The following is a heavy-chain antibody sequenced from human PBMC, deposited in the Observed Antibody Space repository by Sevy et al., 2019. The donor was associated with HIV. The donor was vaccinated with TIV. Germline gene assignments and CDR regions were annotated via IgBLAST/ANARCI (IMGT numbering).Heavy chain of an antibody. J-gene: IGHJ6*02. D-gene: IGHD3-10*01. CDR3: ARRGGDYYGMDV. CDR1: GYTFTSYG. V-gene: IGHV1-18*04. Sequence: ASVKVSCKASGYTFTSYGISWVRQAPGQGLEWMGWIFAYNGHTNYAQKIQGRVTVTTDTSTSTAYMELKSLRSDDTAVYYCARRGGDYYGMDVWGQGTTVTVSS. CDR2: IFAYNGHT.